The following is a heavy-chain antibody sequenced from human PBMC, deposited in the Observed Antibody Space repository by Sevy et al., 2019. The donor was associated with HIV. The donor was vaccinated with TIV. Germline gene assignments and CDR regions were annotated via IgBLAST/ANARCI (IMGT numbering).Heavy chain of an antibody. D-gene: IGHD3-22*01. J-gene: IGHJ4*02. Sequence: GGSLRLSCAASGFTFSSYAMHWVRQAPGKGLEYVSAISSNGGSTNYANSVKGRFTISRDNSKKTLYLQMGSLRAEDMAVYYCARGYYYDSSGYYFVDYFDYWGQGTLVTVSS. CDR3: ARGYYYDSSGYYFVDYFDY. V-gene: IGHV3-64*01. CDR2: ISSNGGST. CDR1: GFTFSSYA.